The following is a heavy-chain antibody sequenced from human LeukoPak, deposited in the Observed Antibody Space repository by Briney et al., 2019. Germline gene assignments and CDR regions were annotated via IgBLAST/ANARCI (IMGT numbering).Heavy chain of an antibody. J-gene: IGHJ4*02. D-gene: IGHD6-13*01. CDR2: ISYDGGNK. V-gene: IGHV3-30*03. CDR1: GFTFSSYG. CDR3: ARDSHSSSWYSEFDY. Sequence: GRSLRLSCAASGFTFSSYGMHWVRQAPGKGLEWVAVISYDGGNKYYADSVKGRFTISRDNSKNTLYLQMNSLRAEDTAVYYCARDSHSSSWYSEFDYWGQGTLVTVSS.